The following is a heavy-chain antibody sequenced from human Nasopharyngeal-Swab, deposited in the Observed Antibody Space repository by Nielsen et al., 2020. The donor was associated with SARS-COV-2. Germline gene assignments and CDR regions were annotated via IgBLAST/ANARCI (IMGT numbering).Heavy chain of an antibody. CDR3: ARWGRTDGGNPRYFDY. V-gene: IGHV1-69*04. J-gene: IGHJ4*02. CDR2: IIPILGIA. D-gene: IGHD4-23*01. CDR1: GGTFSSYA. Sequence: SVKVSCKASGGTFSSYAISWVRQAPGQGLEWMGRIIPILGIANYAQKFQGRVTITADKSTSTAYMELSSLRSEDTAVNYCARWGRTDGGNPRYFDYWGQGTLVTASS.